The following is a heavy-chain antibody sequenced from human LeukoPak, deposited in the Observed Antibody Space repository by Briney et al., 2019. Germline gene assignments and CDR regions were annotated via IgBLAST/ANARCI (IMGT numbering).Heavy chain of an antibody. CDR1: GYTFTSYG. CDR2: ISAYNGNT. D-gene: IGHD3-22*01. J-gene: IGHJ4*02. Sequence: GASVKVSCKASGYTFTSYGISWVRQAPGQGLEWMGWISAYNGNTNYAQKLQGRVTMTTDTSTSTAYMELRSLRSDDTAVYYCARDYYYDSSGYYYGREVFGYWGQGTLVTVSS. CDR3: ARDYYYDSSGYYYGREVFGY. V-gene: IGHV1-18*01.